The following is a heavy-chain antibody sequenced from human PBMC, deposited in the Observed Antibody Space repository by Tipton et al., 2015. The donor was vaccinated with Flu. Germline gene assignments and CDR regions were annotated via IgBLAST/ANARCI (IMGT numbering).Heavy chain of an antibody. CDR1: GYIFTNYG. Sequence: QVQLVQSGPEVKKPGASVKVSCKTSGYIFTNYGVTWVRQAPGQGLEWMGWISAYNGNTKYAQKLQGRVTMTTDTSTSTAYMELRSLRSDDTAVYYCARKGRYGDYATSAFDIWGQGTMVTVSS. J-gene: IGHJ3*02. D-gene: IGHD4-17*01. CDR2: ISAYNGNT. CDR3: ARKGRYGDYATSAFDI. V-gene: IGHV1-18*01.